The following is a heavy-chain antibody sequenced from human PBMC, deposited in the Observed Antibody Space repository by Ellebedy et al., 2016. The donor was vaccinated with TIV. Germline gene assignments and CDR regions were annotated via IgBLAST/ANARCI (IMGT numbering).Heavy chain of an antibody. V-gene: IGHV5-51*01. CDR2: IYPGDSDT. CDR1: GYIFTNYW. Sequence: GESLKISXEGSGYIFTNYWIGWVRQMPGKGLEYMGIIYPGDSDTRYSPSFQGQVTISADKSINTVYLQWSSLKASDTAIYYCARHGSIGAHQNWFDPWGQGTLVTVSS. CDR3: ARHGSIGAHQNWFDP. J-gene: IGHJ5*02. D-gene: IGHD6-6*01.